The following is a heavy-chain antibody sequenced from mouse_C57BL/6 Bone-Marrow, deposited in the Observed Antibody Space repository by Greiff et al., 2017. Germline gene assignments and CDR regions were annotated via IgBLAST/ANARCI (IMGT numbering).Heavy chain of an antibody. CDR2: INPNNGGT. CDR1: GYTFTDYY. J-gene: IGHJ2*01. CDR3: ARGETGGYFGG. Sequence: VQLQQSGPELVKPGASVKISCKASGYTFTDYYMNWVKQSHGKSLEWIGDINPNNGGTSYNQKFKGKATLTVDKSSSTAYMELRSLTSEDSAVYYCARGETGGYFGGWGQGTTLTVSS. V-gene: IGHV1-26*01.